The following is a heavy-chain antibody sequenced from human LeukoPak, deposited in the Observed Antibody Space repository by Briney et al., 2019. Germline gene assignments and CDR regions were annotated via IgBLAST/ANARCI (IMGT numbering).Heavy chain of an antibody. Sequence: GGSRRLSCVASFNLTNVWMRWGREARGGGLCWVGHIRGENAVGTTEDAAPVKGRFTIARGDSRKAMFLAMSSLKAEDTAVYFCLTDLDYYASNAYPLDLWGQGTLVTVSS. CDR2: IRGENAVGTT. V-gene: IGHV3-15*05. CDR3: LTDLDYYASNAYPLDL. D-gene: IGHD3-16*01. CDR1: FNLTNVW. J-gene: IGHJ5*02.